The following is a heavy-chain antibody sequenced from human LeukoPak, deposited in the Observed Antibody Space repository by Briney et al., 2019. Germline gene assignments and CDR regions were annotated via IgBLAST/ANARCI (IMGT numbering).Heavy chain of an antibody. J-gene: IGHJ6*02. D-gene: IGHD4-17*01. V-gene: IGHV3-30-3*01. CDR2: ISYDGSNK. Sequence: PGGSLRLSCAASGFTFSSYAMHSVRQAPGKGLEWVAVISYDGSNKYYADSVKGRFTISRDNSKNTLYLQMNSLRAEDTAVYYCARAPDYGDQTPTFYYYYGMDVWGQGTTVTVSS. CDR1: GFTFSSYA. CDR3: ARAPDYGDQTPTFYYYYGMDV.